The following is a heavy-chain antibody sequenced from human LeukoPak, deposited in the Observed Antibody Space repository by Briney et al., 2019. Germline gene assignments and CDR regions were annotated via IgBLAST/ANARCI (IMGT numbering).Heavy chain of an antibody. CDR3: AREIRYCSSTSCYPYFDY. J-gene: IGHJ4*02. CDR1: GFTVSSNY. V-gene: IGHV3-53*01. CDR2: IYSGGST. D-gene: IGHD2-2*01. Sequence: QTGGSLRLSCAASGFTVSSNYMSWVRQAPGKGLEWVSVIYSGGSTYYADSVKGRFTISRDNSKNTLYLQMNSLRAEDTAVYYCAREIRYCSSTSCYPYFDYWGQGTLATVSS.